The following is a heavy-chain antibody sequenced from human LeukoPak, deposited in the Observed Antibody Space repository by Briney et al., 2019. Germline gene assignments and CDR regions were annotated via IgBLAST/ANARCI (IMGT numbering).Heavy chain of an antibody. Sequence: SETLSLTCTVSGGSISSGSYYWGWIRQPPGKGLEWIGSIYYSGSTTYNPSPRSRVPISLNPSKNHFPLNLTSVPAADPPGFYCAGGPLCLGRFGVFDIWGKGTMVTVFS. CDR1: GGSISSGSYY. D-gene: IGHD3-10*02. CDR3: AGGPLCLGRFGVFDI. CDR2: IYYSGST. V-gene: IGHV4-39*06. J-gene: IGHJ3*02.